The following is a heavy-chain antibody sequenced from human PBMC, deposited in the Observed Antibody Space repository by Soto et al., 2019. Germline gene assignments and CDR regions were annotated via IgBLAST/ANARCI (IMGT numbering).Heavy chain of an antibody. Sequence: GGSLRLSCAASGFTFSSYAMSWVRQAPGKGLEWVSAISGSGGSTYYADSVKGRFTISRDNSKNTLYLQMNSLRAEDTAVYYCAKDQLLWFGELLYSWDYWGQGTLVTVSS. CDR3: AKDQLLWFGELLYSWDY. CDR2: ISGSGGST. CDR1: GFTFSSYA. D-gene: IGHD3-10*01. V-gene: IGHV3-23*01. J-gene: IGHJ4*02.